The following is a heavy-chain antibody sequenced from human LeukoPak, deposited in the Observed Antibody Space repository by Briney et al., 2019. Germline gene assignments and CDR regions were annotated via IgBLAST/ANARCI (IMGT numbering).Heavy chain of an antibody. V-gene: IGHV3-23*01. CDR2: ISGSGGST. CDR3: TRDGGWRDDY. Sequence: PGGSLRLSCAASGFTFSSYAMSWVRQAPGKGLEWVSAISGSGGSTYYADSVKGRFTISRDNSKNTLYLHMNSLRAEDTAVYYCTRDGGWRDDYWGQGTLVTVSS. J-gene: IGHJ4*02. CDR1: GFTFSSYA. D-gene: IGHD3-16*01.